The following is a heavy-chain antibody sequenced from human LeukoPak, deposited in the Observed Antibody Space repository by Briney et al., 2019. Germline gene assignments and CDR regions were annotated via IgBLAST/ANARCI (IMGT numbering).Heavy chain of an antibody. CDR1: GFTFSTYT. CDR2: IRGNGGDT. J-gene: IGHJ4*02. CDR3: ARDGDGYNWFDY. V-gene: IGHV3-23*01. Sequence: GGSLRLSCAASGFTFSTYTMTWVRQAPGKGLEWVSRIRGNGGDTGYADSVKGRFTISRDNSKNTLYLQMNSLRAEDTAVYYCARDGDGYNWFDYWGQGTLVTVSS. D-gene: IGHD5-24*01.